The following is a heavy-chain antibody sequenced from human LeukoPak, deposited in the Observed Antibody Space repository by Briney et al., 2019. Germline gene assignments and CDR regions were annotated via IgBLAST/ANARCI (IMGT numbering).Heavy chain of an antibody. CDR3: AKDQYSSGWYGGFDY. CDR1: GFTFSSYW. Sequence: GGSLRLSCAASGFTFSSYWMSWVRQAPGKGLEWVANIKQDGSEKYYVDSVKGRFTISRDNAKNSLYLQMNSLRAEDTAVYYCAKDQYSSGWYGGFDYWGQGTLVTVSS. D-gene: IGHD6-19*01. J-gene: IGHJ4*02. CDR2: IKQDGSEK. V-gene: IGHV3-7*03.